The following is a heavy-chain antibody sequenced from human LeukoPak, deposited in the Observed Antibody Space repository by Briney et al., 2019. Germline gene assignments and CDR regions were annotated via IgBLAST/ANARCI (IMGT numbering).Heavy chain of an antibody. Sequence: GGSLRLSCAASGFTFSSYSMNWVRQAPAQWPELVSYINIISSEIYYGDSVKCRFSISTNNAENSVYLQMNSLRDEDTAVYYCARDRAYAFDNWGQGKMVTVSS. V-gene: IGHV3-48*02. J-gene: IGHJ3*02. D-gene: IGHD3-10*01. CDR2: INIISSEI. CDR3: ARDRAYAFDN. CDR1: GFTFSSYS.